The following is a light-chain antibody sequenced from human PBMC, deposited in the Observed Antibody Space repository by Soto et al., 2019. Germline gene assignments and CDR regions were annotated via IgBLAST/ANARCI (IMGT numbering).Light chain of an antibody. CDR3: QQYGSSPRT. CDR1: QSVSSSY. Sequence: EIVLTQSPGTLSLSPGERATLSCRASQSVSSSYLAWYQQKPGQAPRLLIYGASSRATGIPDRFSGSGSGTDFTLPISRLEPEDFAVYYCQQYGSSPRTFGQGPKVEIK. V-gene: IGKV3-20*01. J-gene: IGKJ1*01. CDR2: GAS.